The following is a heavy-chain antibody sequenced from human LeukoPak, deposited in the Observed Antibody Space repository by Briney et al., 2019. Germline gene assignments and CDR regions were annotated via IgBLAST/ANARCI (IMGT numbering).Heavy chain of an antibody. J-gene: IGHJ5*02. D-gene: IGHD6-13*01. V-gene: IGHV4-30-2*01. CDR3: ARDHPRASHSSWYPNWFDP. Sequence: SETLSLTCTVSGGSISSGGYYWSWIRQPPGKGLEWIGYIYHSGSTYYNPSLKSRVTISVDRSKNQFSLKLSSVTAADTAVYYCARDHPRASHSSWYPNWFDPWGQGTLVTVSS. CDR1: GGSISSGGYY. CDR2: IYHSGST.